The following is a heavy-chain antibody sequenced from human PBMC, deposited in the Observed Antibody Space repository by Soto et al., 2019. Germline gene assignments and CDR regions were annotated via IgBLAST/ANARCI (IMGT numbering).Heavy chain of an antibody. J-gene: IGHJ6*02. CDR2: IIPICGTA. CDR3: ARMVGGSARGWYRSDRGAGYGMDV. V-gene: IGHV1-69*01. CDR1: GGTFSSYA. Sequence: QVQLVQSGAEVKKPGSSVKVSCKASGGTFSSYAISWVRQAPGQGLEWMGGIIPICGTANYAQKFQGRVTIPADESKSTAYMELSSLRYEDTAVYYCARMVGGSARGWYRSDRGAGYGMDVWGQGTTVTVSS. D-gene: IGHD6-19*01.